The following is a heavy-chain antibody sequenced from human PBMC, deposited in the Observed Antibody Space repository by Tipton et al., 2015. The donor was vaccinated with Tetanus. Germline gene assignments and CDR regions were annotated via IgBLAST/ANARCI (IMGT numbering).Heavy chain of an antibody. CDR1: GGTFSSYA. V-gene: IGHV1-69*01. D-gene: IGHD5-24*01. CDR3: ALERERWLQLGY. Sequence: QSGAEVKKPGSSVKVSCKASGGTFSSYAISWVRQAPGQGLEWMGGIIPIFGTANYAQKFQGRVTITADESTSTAYMELSSLRSEDAAVYYCALERERWLQLGYWGQATLVTVSS. CDR2: IIPIFGTA. J-gene: IGHJ4*02.